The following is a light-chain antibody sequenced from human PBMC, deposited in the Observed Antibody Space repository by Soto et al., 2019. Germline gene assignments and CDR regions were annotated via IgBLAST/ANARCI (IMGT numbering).Light chain of an antibody. CDR3: QQYDTSPPMYT. V-gene: IGKV3-20*01. CDR2: ATS. CDR1: QSVDSTY. J-gene: IGKJ2*01. Sequence: EIVLTQSPGTLSLSPGERATLSRRASQSVDSTYLAWYQQKPDQSPRLLIYATSTRAAGIPDRFSGSGSGTDFTLTISRLEPDDVAVYYCQQYDTSPPMYTFGQGTKVHIK.